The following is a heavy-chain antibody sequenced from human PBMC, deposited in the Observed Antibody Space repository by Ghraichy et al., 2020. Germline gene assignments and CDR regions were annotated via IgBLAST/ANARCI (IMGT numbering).Heavy chain of an antibody. Sequence: SVKVSCKASGYTFTGYYMHWVRQAPGQGLEWMGWINPNSGGTNYAQKFQGRVTMTRDTSISTAYMELSRLRSDDTAVYYCARVWENCSGGSCRDYWGQGTLVTVSS. J-gene: IGHJ4*02. CDR2: INPNSGGT. V-gene: IGHV1-2*02. D-gene: IGHD2-15*01. CDR3: ARVWENCSGGSCRDY. CDR1: GYTFTGYY.